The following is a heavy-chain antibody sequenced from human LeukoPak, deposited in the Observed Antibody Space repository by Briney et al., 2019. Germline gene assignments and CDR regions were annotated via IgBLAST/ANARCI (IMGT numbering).Heavy chain of an antibody. CDR2: ISGSGGST. Sequence: PGGSLRLSCAASRFTFSSYGMSWVRQAPGKGLEWVSGISGSGGSTYYADSVKGRFTISRDNSKNTLYLQMNSLRAEDTAVYYCARPLAGWQQLIGGLDYWGQGTLVTVSS. J-gene: IGHJ4*02. D-gene: IGHD2-15*01. CDR3: ARPLAGWQQLIGGLDY. CDR1: RFTFSSYG. V-gene: IGHV3-23*01.